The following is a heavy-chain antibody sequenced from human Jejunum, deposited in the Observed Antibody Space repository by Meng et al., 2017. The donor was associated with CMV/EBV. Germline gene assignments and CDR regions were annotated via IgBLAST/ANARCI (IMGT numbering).Heavy chain of an antibody. Sequence: SSYWMSWVRQAPGKGLEWVANIKQDGGEKYYVDSARGRFTISRDSAKNSLYLQMNSLRAEDTAVYYCARGFWDIVVVPASTSVWDYWGRGTLVTVSS. D-gene: IGHD2-2*01. J-gene: IGHJ4*02. CDR2: IKQDGGEK. CDR1: SSYW. V-gene: IGHV3-7*01. CDR3: ARGFWDIVVVPASTSVWDY.